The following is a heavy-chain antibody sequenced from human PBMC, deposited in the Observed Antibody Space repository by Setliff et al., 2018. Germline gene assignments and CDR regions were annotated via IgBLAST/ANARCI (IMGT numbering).Heavy chain of an antibody. V-gene: IGHV4-39*07. CDR1: GGSISSSSYY. Sequence: LSLTCTVSGGSISSSSYYWGWIRQPPGKGLEWIGSIYYSGSTYYDPSLKSRVTISVDTSKNQFSLKLSSVTAADTAVYYCARVGVLWFGELLGAFEIWGQGTMVTVS. CDR3: ARVGVLWFGELLGAFEI. D-gene: IGHD3-10*01. CDR2: IYYSGST. J-gene: IGHJ3*02.